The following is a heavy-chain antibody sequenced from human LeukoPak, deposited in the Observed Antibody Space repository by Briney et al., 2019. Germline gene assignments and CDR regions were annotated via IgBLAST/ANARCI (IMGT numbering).Heavy chain of an antibody. CDR2: IIPIFGTA. CDR3: ATHAHPYCSSTSCYRDLDY. V-gene: IGHV1-69*13. D-gene: IGHD2-2*02. J-gene: IGHJ4*02. Sequence: GASVKVSCKASGYTFTSYDINWVRQAPGQGLEWMGGIIPIFGTANYAQKFQGRVTITADESTSTAYMELSSLRSEDTAVYYCATHAHPYCSSTSCYRDLDYWGQGTLVTVSS. CDR1: GYTFTSYD.